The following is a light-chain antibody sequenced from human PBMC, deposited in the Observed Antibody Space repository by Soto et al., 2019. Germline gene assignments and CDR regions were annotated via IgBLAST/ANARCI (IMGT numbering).Light chain of an antibody. V-gene: IGKV1-39*01. CDR2: GEY. Sequence: DIQTTQSPSSLSAPVGHSPTITCRSSHTISFYLNWYQQKPGKDTKLMMYGEYFLQSGVKYRFSGSGSGTEFTLTIQSMQPEDFATYYCKQNFTTQWTLGKGNQLDIK. CDR1: HTISFY. J-gene: IGKJ1*01. CDR3: KQNFTTQWT.